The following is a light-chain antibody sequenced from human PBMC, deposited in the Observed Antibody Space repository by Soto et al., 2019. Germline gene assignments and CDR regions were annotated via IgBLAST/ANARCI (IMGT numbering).Light chain of an antibody. Sequence: QSVLTQPPSVSGAPGQRVTISCTGNSSNLGAGYDVHWYQQLPGAAPKLVIFCNRKRPSGVPERFSGSKSGTSASLDITGLQAEADADYLCQAYDYSLTASVSGGGTKMTVL. V-gene: IGLV1-40*01. J-gene: IGLJ3*02. CDR3: QAYDYSLTASV. CDR2: CNR. CDR1: SSNLGAGYD.